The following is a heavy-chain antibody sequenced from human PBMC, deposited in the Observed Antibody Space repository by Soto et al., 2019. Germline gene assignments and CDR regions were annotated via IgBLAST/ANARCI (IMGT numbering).Heavy chain of an antibody. CDR2: ISGSGGST. CDR3: AKEGPEMATIPYVFDY. D-gene: IGHD5-12*01. V-gene: IGHV3-23*01. Sequence: EVQLLESGGGLVQPGGSLRLSCAASGFTFSSYAMSWVRQAPGKGLELVSAISGSGGSTYYADSVKGRVTISRDYPKKALYLQMNSLRAEETAVYYCAKEGPEMATIPYVFDYWGQGTLVTVSS. CDR1: GFTFSSYA. J-gene: IGHJ4*02.